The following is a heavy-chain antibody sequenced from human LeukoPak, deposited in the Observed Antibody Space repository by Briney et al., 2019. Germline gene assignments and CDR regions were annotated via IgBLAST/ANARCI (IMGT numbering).Heavy chain of an antibody. V-gene: IGHV3-21*01. CDR1: GFTFSNYS. CDR2: ITSSSNYI. CDR3: ARSRGAFDI. J-gene: IGHJ3*02. Sequence: GGYLRLSCAASGFTFSNYSINWVRKAQGQGLEYVSSITSSSNYIYYADSVKGRFTISRDNTKNSLYLQMTSLRAEDRGVYYCARSRGAFDIGGQGTLVTVSS.